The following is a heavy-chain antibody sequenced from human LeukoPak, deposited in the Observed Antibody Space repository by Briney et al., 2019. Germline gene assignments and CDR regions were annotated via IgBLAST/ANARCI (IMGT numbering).Heavy chain of an antibody. CDR3: ARVGYSYGPDY. CDR1: GFTFSSYS. CDR2: ISSSSYI. V-gene: IGHV3-21*01. J-gene: IGHJ4*02. Sequence: PGGSLRLSCAASGFTFSSYSMNWVRQAPGKGLEWVSSISSSSYIYYADSVKGRFTISRNNAKNSLYLQMSSLRAEDTAVYYCARVGYSYGPDYWGQGTLVTVSS. D-gene: IGHD5-18*01.